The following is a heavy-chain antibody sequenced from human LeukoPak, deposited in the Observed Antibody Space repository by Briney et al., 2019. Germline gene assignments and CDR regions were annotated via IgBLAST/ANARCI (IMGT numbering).Heavy chain of an antibody. J-gene: IGHJ4*02. D-gene: IGHD2-21*02. CDR2: IKQDGSEK. Sequence: PGGSLRLSCAASGFTFSSYWMSWVRQAPGKGLEWVANIKQDGSEKYYVDSVKGRFTISRDNAKNSLYLQMNSLRAEDTAVYYCARDRYCGGDCYFDYGAQETLVTVPS. CDR1: GFTFSSYW. CDR3: ARDRYCGGDCYFDY. V-gene: IGHV3-7*01.